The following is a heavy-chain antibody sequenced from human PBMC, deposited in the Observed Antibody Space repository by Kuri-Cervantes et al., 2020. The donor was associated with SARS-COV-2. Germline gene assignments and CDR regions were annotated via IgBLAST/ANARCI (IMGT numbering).Heavy chain of an antibody. D-gene: IGHD5-24*01. J-gene: IGHJ6*02. V-gene: IGHV2-5*02. CDR3: ARIRVEMATIGDYYYYGMDA. CDR2: IYWDDDK. Sequence: SGPTLVKPTQTLTLTCTFSGFSLSTSGVGVGWIRQPPGKALEWLALIYWDDDKRYSPSLKGRLTITKDTSKNQVVLTMTNMDPVDTATYYCARIRVEMATIGDYYYYGMDAWGQGTTVTVSS. CDR1: GFSLSTSGVG.